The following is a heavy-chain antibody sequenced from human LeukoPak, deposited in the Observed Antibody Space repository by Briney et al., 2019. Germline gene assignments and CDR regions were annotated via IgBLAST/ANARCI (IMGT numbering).Heavy chain of an antibody. D-gene: IGHD3-22*01. Sequence: SETLSLTCSVSGDSVSRSDSYWDWIRQPPGRGLEWIGTIYYSGRAYYSPSLKSRVTMSVDPSNNQFSLNLRSVTAADTAVYYCARRRYYDGSGYLEWGQGTLLSVSS. CDR2: IYYSGRA. CDR1: GDSVSRSDSY. J-gene: IGHJ1*01. V-gene: IGHV4-39*01. CDR3: ARRRYYDGSGYLE.